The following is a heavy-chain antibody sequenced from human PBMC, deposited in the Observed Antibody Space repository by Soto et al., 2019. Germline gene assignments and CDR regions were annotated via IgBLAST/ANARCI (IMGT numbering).Heavy chain of an antibody. CDR1: GFTFSSYA. CDR3: ARVLGY. J-gene: IGHJ4*02. Sequence: QVQLVECGGGVVQPGRSLRLSCAASGFTFSSYAMHWVRQAPGKGLEWVAVISYDGSNKYYADAVKGRFTISRDKSKNTLYLQMNSLRAEDTAVYYWARVLGYWGQGTLVTVFS. D-gene: IGHD7-27*01. V-gene: IGHV3-30-3*01. CDR2: ISYDGSNK.